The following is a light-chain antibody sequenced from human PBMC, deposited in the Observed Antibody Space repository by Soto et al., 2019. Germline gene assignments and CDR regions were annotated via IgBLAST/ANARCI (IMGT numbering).Light chain of an antibody. V-gene: IGKV3-15*01. J-gene: IGKJ5*01. CDR3: QQYNIWRSIT. CDR1: QSFSSN. CDR2: GAS. Sequence: EIGMKQSHATLSVYQGERATLSCRASQSFSSNLAWYQQKTGQAPRLLIYGASTRATGIPARFSGSGSGTEFTLTISSLQSGDFAVYYCQQYNIWRSITFGQGTRLEI.